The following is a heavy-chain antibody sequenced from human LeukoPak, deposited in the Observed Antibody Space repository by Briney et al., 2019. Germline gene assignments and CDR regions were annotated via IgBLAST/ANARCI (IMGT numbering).Heavy chain of an antibody. CDR3: ARAQWLPMWY. Sequence: GGSLRLSCAASGFTFSSYAMHWVRQAPGKGLEWVAVISYDGSNKYYADSVKGRFTISGDNSKNTLCLQMNSLRAEDTAVYYCARAQWLPMWYWGQGTLVTVSS. CDR2: ISYDGSNK. J-gene: IGHJ4*02. V-gene: IGHV3-30-3*01. D-gene: IGHD3-22*01. CDR1: GFTFSSYA.